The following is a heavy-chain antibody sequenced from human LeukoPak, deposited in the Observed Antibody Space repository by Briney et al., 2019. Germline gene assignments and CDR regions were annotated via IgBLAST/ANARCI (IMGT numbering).Heavy chain of an antibody. V-gene: IGHV1-18*01. CDR2: VSGDNGQT. CDR1: TYISSDFG. D-gene: IGHD3-16*02. CDR3: ARVYLYTTGWSAAYYYFMDV. Sequence: ASVKVSCKASTYISSDFGISWVRLAPGGGLEWMAWVSGDNGQTNYGHKFYGRVTMTMETSTNTASMELRGLRSDDTAIYYCARVYLYTTGWSAAYYYFMDVWGKGTTVIVSS. J-gene: IGHJ6*03.